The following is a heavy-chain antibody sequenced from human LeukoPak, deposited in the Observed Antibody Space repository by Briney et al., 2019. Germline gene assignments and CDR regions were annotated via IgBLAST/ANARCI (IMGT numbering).Heavy chain of an antibody. CDR2: IWYDGSNK. Sequence: GGSLRLSCAASGFTFSSYGMHWVRQAPGKGLEWMAVIWYDGSNKYYADSVKGRFTISRDNSKNTLYLQMNSLRAEDMAVYYCARVTSGSYFDYWGQGTLVTVSS. D-gene: IGHD1-26*01. CDR1: GFTFSSYG. CDR3: ARVTSGSYFDY. J-gene: IGHJ4*02. V-gene: IGHV3-33*01.